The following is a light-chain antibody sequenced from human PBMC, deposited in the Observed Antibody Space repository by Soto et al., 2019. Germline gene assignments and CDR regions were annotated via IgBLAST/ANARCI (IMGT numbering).Light chain of an antibody. V-gene: IGKV1-5*01. CDR3: QHYRRNTWS. Sequence: DIHLTQSPSFLSASVGGRVTITCRASQSVGTWVAWYQQKPGKAPKLLIYGASNLESGVPSRFSGSGSGTEFTLTITTLQPDDFATYFCQHYRRNTWSFGPGTKV. CDR2: GAS. J-gene: IGKJ1*01. CDR1: QSVGTW.